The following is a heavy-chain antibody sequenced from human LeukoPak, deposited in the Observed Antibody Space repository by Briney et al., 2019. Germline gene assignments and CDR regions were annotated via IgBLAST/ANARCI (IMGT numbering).Heavy chain of an antibody. J-gene: IGHJ4*02. V-gene: IGHV3-30*18. CDR3: AKPYGSGSYYNGGPDY. CDR2: ISYDGSNK. D-gene: IGHD3-10*01. CDR1: GFTFSSYG. Sequence: PGGSLRLSCAASGFTFSSYGMHWVRQAPGKGLEWVAVISYDGSNKYYADSVKGRFTISRDNSQNTLYLQMNSLRAEDTAVYYCAKPYGSGSYYNGGPDYWGQGTLVTVSS.